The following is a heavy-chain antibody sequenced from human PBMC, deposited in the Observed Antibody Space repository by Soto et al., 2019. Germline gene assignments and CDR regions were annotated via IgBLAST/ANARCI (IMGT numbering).Heavy chain of an antibody. V-gene: IGHV1-69*01. CDR2: IIPIFGTA. D-gene: IGHD1-26*01. J-gene: IGHJ4*02. Sequence: QVQLVQSGAEVKKPGSSVKVSCKASGGTFRSYSINWVLQAPGQGLEWMGEIIPIFGTANYAQKFQGRVTITADESTSTAYMELSSLRSEDTAVYYCARDGGRHSGGIDYWGQGTLVTVSS. CDR3: ARDGGRHSGGIDY. CDR1: GGTFRSYS.